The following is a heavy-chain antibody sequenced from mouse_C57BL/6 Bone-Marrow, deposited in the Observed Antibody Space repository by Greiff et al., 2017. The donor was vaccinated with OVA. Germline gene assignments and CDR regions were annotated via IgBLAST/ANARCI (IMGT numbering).Heavy chain of an antibody. J-gene: IGHJ2*01. V-gene: IGHV1-81*01. CDR2: IYPRSGNT. D-gene: IGHD1-1*01. CDR3: AREGAYYYGSSYDYFDY. CDR1: GYTFTSYG. Sequence: QVQLKQSGAELARPGASVKLSCKASGYTFTSYGISWVKQRTGQGLEWIGEIYPRSGNTYYNEKFKGKATLTADKSSSTAYMELRSLTSEDSAVYFCAREGAYYYGSSYDYFDYWGQGTTLTVSS.